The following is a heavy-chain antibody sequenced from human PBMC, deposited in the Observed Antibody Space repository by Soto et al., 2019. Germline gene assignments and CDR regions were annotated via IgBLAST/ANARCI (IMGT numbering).Heavy chain of an antibody. CDR3: ARDGPRDCSGGSCYSRYYYYGMDV. J-gene: IGHJ6*02. D-gene: IGHD2-15*01. Sequence: SETLSLTCTVSGGSVSSGSYYWSWIRQPPGKGLEWIGYIYYSGSTNYNPSLKSRVTISVDTSKNQFSLKLSSVTAADTAVYYCARDGPRDCSGGSCYSRYYYYGMDVWGQGTTVTAP. CDR2: IYYSGST. V-gene: IGHV4-61*01. CDR1: GGSVSSGSYY.